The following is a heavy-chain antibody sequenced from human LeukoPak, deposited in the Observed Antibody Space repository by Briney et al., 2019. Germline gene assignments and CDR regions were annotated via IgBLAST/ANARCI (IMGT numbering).Heavy chain of an antibody. CDR1: GASISSGGYY. CDR2: IYYSGST. V-gene: IGHV4-31*03. D-gene: IGHD3-9*01. CDR3: ARFLTGDIKNIFDY. J-gene: IGHJ4*02. Sequence: SETLSLTCTVSGASISSGGYYWSWIRQHPGKGLEWIGYIYYSGSTYYNPSLKSRVTISIDTSKNQFSLKLSSVTAADTAVYYWARFLTGDIKNIFDYWSQGTLVTVSS.